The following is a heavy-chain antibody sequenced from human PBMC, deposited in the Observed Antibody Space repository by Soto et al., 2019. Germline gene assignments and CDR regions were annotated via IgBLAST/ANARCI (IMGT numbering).Heavy chain of an antibody. CDR3: ASGKEDMLTVCAH. Sequence: QVQLVESGGGLVKPGGSLRLSCAASGFTFSDYYMSWIRQAPGKGLEWVSYISSSGSTIYYTASVKGRFTISMDNDKHPLYLQIISLRAEDTAVYFCASGKEDMLTVCAHWGEGPLVTVS. V-gene: IGHV3-11*01. CDR1: GFTFSDYY. CDR2: ISSSGSTI. J-gene: IGHJ4*02. D-gene: IGHD3-9*01.